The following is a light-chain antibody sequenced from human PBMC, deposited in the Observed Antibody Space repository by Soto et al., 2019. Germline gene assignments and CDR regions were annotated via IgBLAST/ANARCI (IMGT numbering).Light chain of an antibody. V-gene: IGKV3-11*01. Sequence: EIVLTQSPATLPLAPEERATLSCRASQSVSSYLAWYQQKPGQAPRRLIYDASNRATGIPAWFSGSGSGTDFTLTISSLEPEDFAVYYCQRRSNWPLTFGGGTKVEIK. CDR1: QSVSSY. J-gene: IGKJ4*01. CDR3: QRRSNWPLT. CDR2: DAS.